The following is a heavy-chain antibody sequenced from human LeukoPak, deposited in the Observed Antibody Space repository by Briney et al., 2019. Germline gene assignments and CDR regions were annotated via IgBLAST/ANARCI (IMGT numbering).Heavy chain of an antibody. J-gene: IGHJ4*02. CDR1: GFTFSSYG. CDR2: IRYDGSNK. CDR3: AKDRYYYDSSGYLDY. V-gene: IGHV3-30*02. Sequence: GGSLRLSCAASGFTFSSYGMRWVRQAPGKGLEWVAFIRYDGSNKYYADSVKGRFTISRDNSKNTLYLQMNSLRAEDTAVYYCAKDRYYYDSSGYLDYWGQGTLVTVSS. D-gene: IGHD3-22*01.